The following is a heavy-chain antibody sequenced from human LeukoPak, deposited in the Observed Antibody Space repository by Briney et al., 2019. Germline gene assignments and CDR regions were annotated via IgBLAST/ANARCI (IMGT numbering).Heavy chain of an antibody. V-gene: IGHV3-30*18. CDR2: ISYDGSNK. CDR1: GFTFSSYG. J-gene: IGHJ6*01. Sequence: GGSLRLSCAASGFTFSSYGMHWVRQAPGKGLDWVAVISYDGSNKYYADSVKGRFTISRDNSKNTLYPQMNSLRAEDTAVYYCANAILNYGMDAWGQGTTVTVSS. CDR3: ANAILNYGMDA.